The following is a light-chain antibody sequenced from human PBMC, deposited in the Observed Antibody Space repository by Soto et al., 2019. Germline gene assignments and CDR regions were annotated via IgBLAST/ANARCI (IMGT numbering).Light chain of an antibody. J-gene: IGKJ1*01. CDR1: QSVDSTF. Sequence: EIVLTQSPGSLSLSPGQRATLSCRASQSVDSTFFAWYQKKPGQAPWLLIYGASKRDTGVPDRFSGSGSGTDFTLTISRLEPEDLAVYYCQQYMSSVTFGQGTKVEI. CDR3: QQYMSSVT. V-gene: IGKV3-20*01. CDR2: GAS.